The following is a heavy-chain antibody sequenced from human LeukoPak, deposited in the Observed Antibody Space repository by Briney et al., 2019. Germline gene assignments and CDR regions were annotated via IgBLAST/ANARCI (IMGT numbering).Heavy chain of an antibody. Sequence: PSETLSLTCTVFGGSISSSSYYWGWIRQPPGKGLEWNGSIYYSGSTNYNPSLKSRVTISVDTSKNQFSLKLSSVTAADTAVYYCALQDDGNSAYYYGMDVWGQGTTVTVSS. V-gene: IGHV4-39*07. CDR3: ALQDDGNSAYYYGMDV. CDR1: GGSISSSSYY. CDR2: IYYSGST. D-gene: IGHD4-23*01. J-gene: IGHJ6*02.